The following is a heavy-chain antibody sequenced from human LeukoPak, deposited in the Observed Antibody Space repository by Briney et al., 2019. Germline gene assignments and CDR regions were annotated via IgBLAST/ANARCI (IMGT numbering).Heavy chain of an antibody. CDR1: GFTFSGSA. Sequence: GGSLRLSCAASGFTFSGSAMHWVRQASGKGLEWVGRIRSKANSYATAYAASVKGRFTISRDDSKNTAYLQMNSLKTEDTAVYYCTRPHPMAYGDYGGTMAFDIWGQGTMVTVSS. CDR3: TRPHPMAYGDYGGTMAFDI. J-gene: IGHJ3*02. CDR2: IRSKANSYAT. D-gene: IGHD4-17*01. V-gene: IGHV3-73*01.